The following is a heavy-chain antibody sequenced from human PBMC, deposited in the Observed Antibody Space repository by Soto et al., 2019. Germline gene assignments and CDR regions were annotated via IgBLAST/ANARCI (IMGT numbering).Heavy chain of an antibody. Sequence: QVQLVQSGAEVKKPWASVKVSCKASGYTFRNYAFSWVRQAPGQGLEWMGWIGTYNGATNYAQKFQGRLTMTTDESTSTAYMDLKSLRSDDTAVYYCARDGGKFDYWGQGTLVTVSS. V-gene: IGHV1-18*01. CDR1: GYTFRNYA. CDR3: ARDGGKFDY. J-gene: IGHJ4*02. CDR2: IGTYNGAT. D-gene: IGHD3-16*01.